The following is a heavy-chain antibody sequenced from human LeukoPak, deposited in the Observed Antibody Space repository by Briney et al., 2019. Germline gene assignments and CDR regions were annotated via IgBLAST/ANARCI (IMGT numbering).Heavy chain of an antibody. D-gene: IGHD3-10*01. Sequence: AGGSLGLSCAASGFTVSSYWMHWVRQAPGKGLVWVSRINSDGSSTNYADSVKGRFTISRDNAKNTLYLQMNGLRVEDTAEYYCARGRGPYGWFDPWGQGTLVTVSS. CDR1: GFTVSSYW. V-gene: IGHV3-74*01. CDR3: ARGRGPYGWFDP. CDR2: INSDGSST. J-gene: IGHJ5*02.